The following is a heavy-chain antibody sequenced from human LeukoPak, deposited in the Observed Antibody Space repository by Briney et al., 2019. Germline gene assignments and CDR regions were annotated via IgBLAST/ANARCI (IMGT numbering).Heavy chain of an antibody. CDR2: IYPGDSDT. CDR1: GYSFISYW. J-gene: IGHJ4*02. CDR3: ASLYYYDSSGYYPFEY. Sequence: GESLKISCKGSGYSFISYWIGWVRQMPGKGLEWMGIIYPGDSDTRYSPSFQGQVTISADKSISTAYLQWSSLKASDTAMYYCASLYYYDSSGYYPFEYWGQGTLVTVSS. D-gene: IGHD3-22*01. V-gene: IGHV5-51*01.